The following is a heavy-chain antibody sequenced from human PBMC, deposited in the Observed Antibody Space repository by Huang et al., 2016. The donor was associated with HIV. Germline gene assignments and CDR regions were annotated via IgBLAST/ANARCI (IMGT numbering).Heavy chain of an antibody. CDR2: INPNSGGT. V-gene: IGHV1-2*02. CDR3: ARVTGGYSYGFDAFDI. D-gene: IGHD5-18*01. Sequence: GASVKVSCKASGYTFTGYYMHWVRQAPGQGLEWMGLINPNSGGTNYAQKFQGRVTMTRATSISTAYMELGRLRSDDTAVYYCARVTGGYSYGFDAFDIWGQGTMVTVSS. J-gene: IGHJ3*02. CDR1: GYTFTGYY.